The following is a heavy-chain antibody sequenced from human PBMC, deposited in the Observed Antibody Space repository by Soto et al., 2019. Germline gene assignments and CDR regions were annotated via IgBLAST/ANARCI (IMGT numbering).Heavy chain of an antibody. V-gene: IGHV1-2*04. CDR3: ARDRVGYSPLYYFDY. D-gene: IGHD5-18*01. Sequence: ASVKVSCKASGYTFTGYYMHWVRQAPGQGLEWMGWINPNSGGTNYAQKFQGWVTMTRDTSISTAYMELSRLRSDDTAVYYCARDRVGYSPLYYFDYWGQGTLVTVAS. CDR1: GYTFTGYY. CDR2: INPNSGGT. J-gene: IGHJ4*02.